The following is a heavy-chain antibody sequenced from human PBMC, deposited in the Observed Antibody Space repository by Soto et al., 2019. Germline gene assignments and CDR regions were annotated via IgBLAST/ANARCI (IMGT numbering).Heavy chain of an antibody. J-gene: IGHJ4*02. CDR1: GFTFSSYA. V-gene: IGHV3-23*01. D-gene: IGHD3-22*01. CDR3: AKAVRGSSGYYASYFDY. Sequence: GGSLRLSCAASGFTFSSYAMSWVGQTPGKGLEWVSAISGSGGSTCYADSVKGRFTISRDNSKNTRYLQMNSLRAEDTAVYYCAKAVRGSSGYYASYFDYWGQGTLVTVSS. CDR2: ISGSGGST.